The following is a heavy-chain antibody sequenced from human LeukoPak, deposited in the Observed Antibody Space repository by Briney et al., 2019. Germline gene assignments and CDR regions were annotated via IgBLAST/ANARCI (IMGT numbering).Heavy chain of an antibody. CDR1: GFTFTNAW. CDR2: IKSETDGGTT. V-gene: IGHV3-15*01. Sequence: GGSLRLSCAASGFTFTNAWMNWVRQAPGKGLEWVGRIKSETDGGTTDYAAFVKGRFTISRDDSKNTLYLQMNSLKTEGTALYYCTTDQRGYSGYYFDYWGQGTPVTASS. D-gene: IGHD5-12*01. J-gene: IGHJ4*02. CDR3: TTDQRGYSGYYFDY.